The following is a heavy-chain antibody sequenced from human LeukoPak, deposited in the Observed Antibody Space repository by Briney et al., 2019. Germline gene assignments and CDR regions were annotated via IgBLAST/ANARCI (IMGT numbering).Heavy chain of an antibody. CDR3: AELGITMIGGV. J-gene: IGHJ6*04. CDR2: ISSSGSTI. D-gene: IGHD3-10*02. CDR1: GFTFSSYS. Sequence: GGSLRLSCAASGFTFSSYSMNWVRQAPGKGREWVSSISSSGSTIYYADSVKGRFTISRDNAKNSLYLQMNSLRAEDTAVYYCAELGITMIGGVWGKGTTVTISS. V-gene: IGHV3-48*04.